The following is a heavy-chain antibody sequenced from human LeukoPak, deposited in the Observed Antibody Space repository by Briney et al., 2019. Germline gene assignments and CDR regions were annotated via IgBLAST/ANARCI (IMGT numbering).Heavy chain of an antibody. CDR2: ISGSGGST. D-gene: IGHD6-19*01. CDR3: AKPPEYVKGYSSGWPYYFDY. V-gene: IGHV3-23*01. J-gene: IGHJ4*02. Sequence: GGSLRLSCAASGFTFSSYAMSWVRQAPGKGLEWVSAISGSGGSTYYADSVKGRFTISRDNSKNTLYLQMNSLRAEDTAVYYCAKPPEYVKGYSSGWPYYFDYWGQGTLVTVSS. CDR1: GFTFSSYA.